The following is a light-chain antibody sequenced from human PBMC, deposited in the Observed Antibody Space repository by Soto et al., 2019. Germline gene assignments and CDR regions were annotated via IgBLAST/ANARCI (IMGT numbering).Light chain of an antibody. CDR3: QQGDSFPIT. CDR1: QSISSW. V-gene: IGKV1-12*01. J-gene: IGKJ5*01. Sequence: DIQMTQSPSSVSASVGDRVTITCRASQSISSWLAWYQQTPGTVPKLLIYAASCLQSGVPSRFSGSGAGTEFTLTITSLQPEDFGTYYCQQGDSFPITFGQGTRLEI. CDR2: AAS.